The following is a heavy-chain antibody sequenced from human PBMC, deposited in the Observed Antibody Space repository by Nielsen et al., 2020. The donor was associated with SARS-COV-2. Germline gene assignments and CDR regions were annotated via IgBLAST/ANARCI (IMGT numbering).Heavy chain of an antibody. Sequence: ASVKVSCKASGYTFTSYGISWVRQAPGQGLEWMGWISAYNGNTNYAQKFQGRVTMTRDTSISTAYMELSRLRSDDTAVYYCARDYRISGTTYGYWGQGTLVTVSS. J-gene: IGHJ4*02. CDR2: ISAYNGNT. V-gene: IGHV1-18*01. CDR3: ARDYRISGTTYGY. D-gene: IGHD1-7*01. CDR1: GYTFTSYG.